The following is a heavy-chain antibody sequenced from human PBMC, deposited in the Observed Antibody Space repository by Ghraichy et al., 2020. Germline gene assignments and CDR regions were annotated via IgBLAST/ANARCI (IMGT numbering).Heavy chain of an antibody. CDR3: ARGGLSVADGLDV. V-gene: IGHV1-18*01. CDR1: GYTFINYG. D-gene: IGHD3-10*01. CDR2: ISAYNGAT. J-gene: IGHJ6*02. Sequence: ASVKASCKASGYTFINYGISWVRQAPGQGLEWMSWISAYNGATNYAQNFQGRVTMTTDTSTSTVYMELRSLTSDDSAVYYCARGGLSVADGLDVWGQGTTVTVSS.